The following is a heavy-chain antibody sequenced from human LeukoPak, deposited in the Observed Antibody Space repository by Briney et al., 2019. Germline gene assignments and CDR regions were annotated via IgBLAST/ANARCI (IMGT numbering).Heavy chain of an antibody. D-gene: IGHD1-26*01. V-gene: IGHV3-23*01. Sequence: GGSLRLSCAASGFSFSSYAMSWVRQAPGKGLEWVSAISDSGDSTFYSDSVKGRFTISRDNSKNTLYLQMNSLRAEDTAVYYCARDKVVGATYFDYWGQGTLVTVSS. J-gene: IGHJ4*02. CDR2: ISDSGDST. CDR1: GFSFSSYA. CDR3: ARDKVVGATYFDY.